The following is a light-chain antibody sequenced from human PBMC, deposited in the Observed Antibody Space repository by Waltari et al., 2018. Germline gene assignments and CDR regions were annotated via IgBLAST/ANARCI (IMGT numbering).Light chain of an antibody. V-gene: IGLV1-44*01. CDR1: STHFGSNP. J-gene: IGLJ3*02. CDR3: AAWDDSLNGRV. CDR2: SNN. Sequence: QSVLTQPPSASGTTGQRVTISCSESSTHFGSNPLNGYQQLPGTAPKLLIYSNNQRPSGVPDRFSGSKSGTSASLAISGLQSEDEADYYCAAWDDSLNGRVFGGGTKLTVL.